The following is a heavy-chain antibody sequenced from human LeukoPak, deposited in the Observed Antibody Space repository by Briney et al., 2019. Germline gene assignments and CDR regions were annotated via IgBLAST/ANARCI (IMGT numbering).Heavy chain of an antibody. J-gene: IGHJ3*02. Sequence: ASVKVSCKASGGTFSSYAISWVRQAPGQGLEWMGRIIPILGIANYAQKFQGRVTITADKSTSTAYMELSSLRSEGTAVYYCARGARWLQRDAFDIWGQGTMVTVSS. V-gene: IGHV1-69*04. CDR2: IIPILGIA. CDR3: ARGARWLQRDAFDI. CDR1: GGTFSSYA. D-gene: IGHD5-24*01.